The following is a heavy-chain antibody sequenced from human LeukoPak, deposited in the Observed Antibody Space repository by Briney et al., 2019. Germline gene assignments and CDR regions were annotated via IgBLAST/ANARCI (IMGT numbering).Heavy chain of an antibody. CDR3: ARENTNYGDFQGGMDV. CDR2: INPSGGST. D-gene: IGHD4-17*01. V-gene: IGHV1-46*01. J-gene: IGHJ6*02. CDR1: GYTFTSYY. Sequence: GASVNVSCKASGYTFTSYYMHWVRQAPGQGLEWMGIINPSGGSTSYAQKFQGRVTMTRDTSTSTVYMELSSLRSEDTAVYYCARENTNYGDFQGGMDVWGQGTTVTVSS.